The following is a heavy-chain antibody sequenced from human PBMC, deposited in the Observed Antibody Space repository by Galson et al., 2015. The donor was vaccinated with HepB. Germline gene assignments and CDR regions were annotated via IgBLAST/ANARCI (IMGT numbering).Heavy chain of an antibody. CDR2: IYWDDDE. V-gene: IGHV2-5*02. J-gene: IGHJ4*02. CDR3: AHRPSGSSGFDY. D-gene: IGHD1-26*01. CDR1: GFSLSTSRVG. Sequence: PALVKPTQTLTLTSTFSGFSLSTSRVGVGWIRQPPGKALQWLALIYWDDDERYSPSLKSRLTITKDTSKNQVVLTMTNMDPVDTATYYCAHRPSGSSGFDYWGQGTLVTVSS.